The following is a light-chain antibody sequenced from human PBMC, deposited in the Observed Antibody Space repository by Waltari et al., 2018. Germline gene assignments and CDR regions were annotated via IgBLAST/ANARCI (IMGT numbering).Light chain of an antibody. CDR3: YSAADNTRL. V-gene: IGLV3-27*01. CDR2: KDS. Sequence: SYELTQPSSVSVSPGQTATITCSGNVLAKKYVRWFQQKPGQAPVVMMYKDSERPSGFPERFSGSSSGTTVTLTISWAQCEEEADYYCYSAADNTRLFGGGTKLTGL. CDR1: VLAKKY. J-gene: IGLJ2*01.